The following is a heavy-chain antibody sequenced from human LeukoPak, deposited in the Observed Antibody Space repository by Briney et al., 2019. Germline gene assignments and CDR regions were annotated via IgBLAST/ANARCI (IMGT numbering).Heavy chain of an antibody. CDR1: GGTFSSYA. V-gene: IGHV1-69*13. Sequence: SVKVSCKASGGTFSSYAISWVRQAPGQGLEWMGGIIPIFGTANYAQKFQGRVTITADESTSTAYMELSSLRSEDTAVYYCARESPDPTPYYYDSSGYLTQRWYYSDYWGQGTLVTVSS. CDR3: ARESPDPTPYYYDSSGYLTQRWYYSDY. J-gene: IGHJ4*02. D-gene: IGHD3-22*01. CDR2: IIPIFGTA.